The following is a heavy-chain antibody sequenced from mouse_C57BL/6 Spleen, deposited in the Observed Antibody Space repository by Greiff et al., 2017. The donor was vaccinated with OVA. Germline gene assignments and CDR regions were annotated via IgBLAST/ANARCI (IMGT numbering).Heavy chain of an antibody. CDR3: ARGDYDRGAWFAY. CDR2: IWSGGST. J-gene: IGHJ3*01. Sequence: VKLVESGPGLVQPSQSLSITCTVSGFSLTSYGVHWVRQSPGKGLEWLGVIWSGGSTDYNAAFISRLSISKDNSKSQVFFKMNSLQADDTAIYYCARGDYDRGAWFAYWGQGTLVTVSA. CDR1: GFSLTSYG. V-gene: IGHV2-2*01. D-gene: IGHD2-4*01.